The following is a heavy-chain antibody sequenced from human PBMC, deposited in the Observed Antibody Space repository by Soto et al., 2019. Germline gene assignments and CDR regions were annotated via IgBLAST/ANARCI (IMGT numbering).Heavy chain of an antibody. CDR2: IYWDDDK. J-gene: IGHJ4*02. D-gene: IGHD6-13*01. CDR1: GGSISGYY. V-gene: IGHV2-5*08. CDR3: AHRRSSSSTYYFDY. Sequence: TLSLTCTVSGGSISGYYWSWIRQPPGKALEWLALIYWDDDKRYSPSLKSRLTITKATSKNQVVLTMTNMDPVDTATYYCAHRRSSSSTYYFDYWGQGTLVTVSS.